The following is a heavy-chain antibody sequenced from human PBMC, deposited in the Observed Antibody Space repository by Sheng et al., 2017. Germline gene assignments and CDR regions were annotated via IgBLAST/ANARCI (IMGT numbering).Heavy chain of an antibody. CDR3: ARENGATPNAFDI. J-gene: IGHJ3*02. D-gene: IGHD1-26*01. CDR2: ISSSGSTI. V-gene: IGHV3-48*03. CDR1: GFTFSSYE. Sequence: EVQLVESGGGLVQPGGSLRLSCAASGFTFSSYEMNWVRQAPGKGLEWVSYISSSGSTIYYADSVKGRFTISRDNAKNSLYLQMNSLRAEDTAVYYCARENGATPNAFDIWGQGTMVTVSS.